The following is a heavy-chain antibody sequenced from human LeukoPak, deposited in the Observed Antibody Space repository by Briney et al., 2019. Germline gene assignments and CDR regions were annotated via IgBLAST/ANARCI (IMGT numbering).Heavy chain of an antibody. CDR1: GGTFSSYA. D-gene: IGHD2-15*01. CDR3: ARVKKCSGGSCYSGFLDY. V-gene: IGHV1-69*04. Sequence: SVKVSCKASGGTFSSYAISWVRQAPGQGLEWMGRIIPILGIANYAQKFQGRVTITADKSTSTAYMELSSLRSEDTAVYYCARVKKCSGGSCYSGFLDYWGQGTLVTVSS. CDR2: IIPILGIA. J-gene: IGHJ4*02.